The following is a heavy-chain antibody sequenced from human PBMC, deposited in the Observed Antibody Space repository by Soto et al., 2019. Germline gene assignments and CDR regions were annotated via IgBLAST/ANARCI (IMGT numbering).Heavy chain of an antibody. CDR1: GFTFSTYA. D-gene: IGHD4-17*01. V-gene: IGHV3-23*01. J-gene: IGHJ3*02. CDR3: ATTTVTNRLPPDAFDI. CDR2: FSGSVGST. Sequence: EVQLLESGGGLVQPGGSLRLSCAASGFTFSTYAMTWVRQAPGKGLEWVSAFSGSVGSTYYADSVKGRFTISRDNSRNTLYLQMNSLRAEDTALYYCATTTVTNRLPPDAFDIWGQGTIVTVSS.